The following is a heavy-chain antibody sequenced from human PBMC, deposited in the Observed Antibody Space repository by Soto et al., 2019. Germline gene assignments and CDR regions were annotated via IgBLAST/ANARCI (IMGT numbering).Heavy chain of an antibody. V-gene: IGHV4-31*03. CDR1: GGSISSGGYY. Sequence: QVQLQESGPGLVKPSQTLSLTCTVSGGSISSGGYYWSWIRQHPGKGLEWVGYIYYSGSTYYNPSLKSRVTISVDTSKNQFSLKLSSVTAADTAVYYCAREVRKGGLPDYWGQGTLVTVSS. CDR3: AREVRKGGLPDY. J-gene: IGHJ4*02. CDR2: IYYSGST. D-gene: IGHD5-12*01.